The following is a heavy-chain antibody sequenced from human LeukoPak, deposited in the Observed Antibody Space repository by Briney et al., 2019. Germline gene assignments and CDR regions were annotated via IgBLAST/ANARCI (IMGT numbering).Heavy chain of an antibody. D-gene: IGHD2-15*01. CDR2: INHSGRT. CDR1: GDSFSSYY. Sequence: SETLSLTCTVSGDSFSSYYWSWIRQPPGKGLEWIGEINHSGRTNYNPSLKSRVTTSVDTSKNQFSLNLNSVTAADTAVYYCARGAYCSGGSCSGTRFDPWGQGTLVTVSS. V-gene: IGHV4-34*01. J-gene: IGHJ5*02. CDR3: ARGAYCSGGSCSGTRFDP.